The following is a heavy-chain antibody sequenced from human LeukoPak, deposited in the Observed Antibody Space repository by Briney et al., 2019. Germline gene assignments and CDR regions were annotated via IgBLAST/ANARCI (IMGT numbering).Heavy chain of an antibody. J-gene: IGHJ4*02. CDR1: GGSFSGYY. Sequence: PSETLSLTCAVYGGSFSGYYWSWIRQPPGKGLEWIGEINHSGSTNYNPSLKSRVTISVDTSKNQFSLKLSSVTAADTAVYYCARGNKGDYWGQGTLVTVSS. V-gene: IGHV4-34*01. CDR2: INHSGST. CDR3: ARGNKGDY.